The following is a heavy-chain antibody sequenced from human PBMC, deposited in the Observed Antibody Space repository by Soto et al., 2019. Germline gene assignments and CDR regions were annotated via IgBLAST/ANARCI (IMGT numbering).Heavy chain of an antibody. J-gene: IGHJ5*02. CDR2: INYSGST. V-gene: IGHV4-34*01. CDR3: ASQYDFWSGYYSA. D-gene: IGHD3-3*01. Sequence: SETLSLTCAVYGGCFSGYYWSWIRQPPGKGLEWIGEINYSGSTNYNPSLKSRVTISVDTSKNQFSLKLSSVTAADTAVYYCASQYDFWSGYYSAWGQGTLVTVSS. CDR1: GGCFSGYY.